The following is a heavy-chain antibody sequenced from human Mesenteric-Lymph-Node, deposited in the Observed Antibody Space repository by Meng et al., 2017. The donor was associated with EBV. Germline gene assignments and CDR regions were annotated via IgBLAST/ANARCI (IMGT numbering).Heavy chain of an antibody. CDR1: GLSLSTYGLT. Sequence: QITWKEFSPSQVKPTQTLNLTCTLSGLSLSTYGLTVKWIRQPPGGALEWLALVYWDDDKGYSPSLRSRLTITRDTSKNQVVLTMTNMDPVDTGTYFCARSGGYGTPLDYWGQGTLVTVSS. CDR2: VYWDDDK. J-gene: IGHJ4*02. V-gene: IGHV2-5*02. CDR3: ARSGGYGTPLDY. D-gene: IGHD6-25*01.